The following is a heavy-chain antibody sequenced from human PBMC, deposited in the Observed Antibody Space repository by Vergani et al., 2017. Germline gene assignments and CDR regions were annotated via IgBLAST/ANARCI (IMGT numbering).Heavy chain of an antibody. CDR2: INHSGST. V-gene: IGHV4-34*01. CDR1: GGSFSGYY. J-gene: IGHJ4*02. Sequence: QVQLQQWGAGLLKPSETLSLTCAVYGGSFSGYYWSWIRQPPGKGLEWIGEINHSGSTNYNPSLKSRVTISVDTSKNQFSLKLSSVTAADTAVYYCASQTNYYDSSGYYRGYFDYWGQGTLVTVSS. D-gene: IGHD3-22*01. CDR3: ASQTNYYDSSGYYRGYFDY.